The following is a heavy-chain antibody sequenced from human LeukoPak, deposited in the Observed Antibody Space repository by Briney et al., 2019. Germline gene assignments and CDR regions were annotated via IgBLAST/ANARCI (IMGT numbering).Heavy chain of an antibody. CDR2: ISSNGGST. CDR3: ARGGVLLWSTFDY. Sequence: PGGSLRLSCAASGFTFSSYAMHWVRQSPGKGLEYVSAISSNGGSTYYADSVKGRFTVSRDNSKNTLFLQMGRLRAEDMAVYYCARGGVLLWSTFDYWGQGPLVTVS. V-gene: IGHV3-64*02. D-gene: IGHD3-10*01. J-gene: IGHJ4*02. CDR1: GFTFSSYA.